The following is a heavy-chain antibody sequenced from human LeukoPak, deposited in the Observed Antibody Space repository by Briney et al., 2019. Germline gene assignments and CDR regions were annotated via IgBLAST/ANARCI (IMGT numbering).Heavy chain of an antibody. D-gene: IGHD5-18*01. Sequence: SETLSLTCTVSGGSMSSYYWSWIRQPAGKGLEWIGRIYSSGSTNYNPSLKSRVTMSVDTSKNQFSLKLSSVTAADTAVYYCARGRGYSYGILFDYWGQGSLVTVSS. V-gene: IGHV4-4*07. CDR1: GGSMSSYY. J-gene: IGHJ4*02. CDR2: IYSSGST. CDR3: ARGRGYSYGILFDY.